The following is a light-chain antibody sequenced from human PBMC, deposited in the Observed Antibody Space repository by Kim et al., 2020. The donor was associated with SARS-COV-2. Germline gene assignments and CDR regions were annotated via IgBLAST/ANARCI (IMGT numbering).Light chain of an antibody. CDR1: SLRSYY. CDR2: GKN. V-gene: IGLV3-19*01. J-gene: IGLJ2*01. CDR3: NSRDSNDNVV. Sequence: SSELTQDPAVSVALGQTVRITCQGDSLRSYYATWYQQKPGQAPIVVIYGKNNRPSGIPDRFSGSSSGNTASLTNTGTQAGVEADYYCNSRDSNDNVVFGGGTQLTVL.